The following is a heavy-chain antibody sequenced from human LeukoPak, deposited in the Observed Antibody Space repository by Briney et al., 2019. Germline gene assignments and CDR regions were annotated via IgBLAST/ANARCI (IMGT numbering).Heavy chain of an antibody. V-gene: IGHV3-74*01. CDR1: GFTFSRSW. D-gene: IGHD3-22*01. CDR2: LNDDGSTT. Sequence: GGSLRLSCAASGFTFSRSWMHWVRQSPGKGLVWVSRLNDDGSTTTYADSVKGRFTISRDNAKNTLYLQMNSLRAEDTAVYYCARVDDSSGYYYSYWGQGTLVTVSS. J-gene: IGHJ4*02. CDR3: ARVDDSSGYYYSY.